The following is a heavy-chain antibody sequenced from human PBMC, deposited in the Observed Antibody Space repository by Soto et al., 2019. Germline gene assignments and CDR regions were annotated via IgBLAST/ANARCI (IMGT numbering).Heavy chain of an antibody. CDR3: ASRTTSRGSPNDY. CDR2: ISGSGGST. Sequence: GGSLRLSCAASGFTFSSYAMSWVRQAPGKGLEWVSAISGSGGSTYYADSVKGRFTISRDNSKNTLYLQMNSLRAEDTAVYYCASRTTSRGSPNDYWGQGTLVTVSS. D-gene: IGHD4-17*01. J-gene: IGHJ4*02. CDR1: GFTFSSYA. V-gene: IGHV3-23*01.